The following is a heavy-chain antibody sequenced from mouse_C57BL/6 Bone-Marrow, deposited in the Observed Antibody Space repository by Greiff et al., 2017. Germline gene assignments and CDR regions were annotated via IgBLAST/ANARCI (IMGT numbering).Heavy chain of an antibody. CDR2: INYDGSST. Sequence: EVKLVESEGGLVQPGSSMKLSCTASGFTFSDYYMAWVRQVPETGLEWVANINYDGSSTYYLDALKSRFIISRDNAKNILYLQMSSLKSEDTATYYCARDGRYYGSSHWYFDVWGTGTTVTVSS. V-gene: IGHV5-16*01. CDR3: ARDGRYYGSSHWYFDV. D-gene: IGHD1-1*01. J-gene: IGHJ1*03. CDR1: GFTFSDYY.